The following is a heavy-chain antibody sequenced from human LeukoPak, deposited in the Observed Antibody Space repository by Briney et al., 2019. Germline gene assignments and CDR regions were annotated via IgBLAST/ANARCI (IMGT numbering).Heavy chain of an antibody. CDR3: ARGVVSGRFGDYYYYMDV. V-gene: IGHV4-34*01. CDR1: GGSFSGHY. J-gene: IGHJ6*03. D-gene: IGHD3-16*01. Sequence: SETLSLTCAVYGGSFSGHYWTWILQPAGKGLQWIGEVNDRGSANYNRSLKSRLTISEDKSKNQFSLRLPSVTAADTAVYYCARGVVSGRFGDYYYYMDVWGIGTTVTVSS. CDR2: VNDRGSA.